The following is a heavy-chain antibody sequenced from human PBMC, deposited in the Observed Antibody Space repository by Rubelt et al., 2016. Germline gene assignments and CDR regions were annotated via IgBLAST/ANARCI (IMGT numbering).Heavy chain of an antibody. J-gene: IGHJ3*02. V-gene: IGHV1-18*01. Sequence: QVQLVQSGAEVKKPGASVKVSCKASGYTFTSYGISWVRQAPGQGLEWMGWISAYNGNTNYAQKSQGRVTMTTDTSTSTVYMELRRLRSDDTAVYYCARRDGYNWDDAFDIWGQGTMVTVSS. CDR1: GYTFTSYG. CDR3: ARRDGYNWDDAFDI. CDR2: ISAYNGNT. D-gene: IGHD5-24*01.